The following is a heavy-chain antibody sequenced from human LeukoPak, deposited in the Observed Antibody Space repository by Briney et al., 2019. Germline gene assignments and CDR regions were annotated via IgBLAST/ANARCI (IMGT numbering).Heavy chain of an antibody. D-gene: IGHD4-23*01. CDR2: ISSSSSYI. J-gene: IGHJ4*02. CDR3: ARVYGGNSQYYFDY. V-gene: IGHV3-21*01. Sequence: PGGSLRLSCAASGFTFSSYSMNWVRPAPGKGLEWVSSISSSSSYIYYADSVKGRFTISRDNAKNSLYLQMNSLRAEDTAVYYCARVYGGNSQYYFDYWGQGTLVTVSS. CDR1: GFTFSSYS.